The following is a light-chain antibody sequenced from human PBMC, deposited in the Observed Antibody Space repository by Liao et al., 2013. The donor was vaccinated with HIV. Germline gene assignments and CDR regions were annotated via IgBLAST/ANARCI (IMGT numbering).Light chain of an antibody. Sequence: SDELTQPSSVSVSPGQTASITCSGDELGYKYASWYQQRPGQSPVLVIYQDNQRPSGIPERFSGSNSGNTATLTISETQAMDEADYYCQAWDTNTAIFGGGTKLTVL. CDR3: QAWDTNTAI. V-gene: IGLV3-1*01. CDR2: QDN. CDR1: ELGYKY. J-gene: IGLJ2*01.